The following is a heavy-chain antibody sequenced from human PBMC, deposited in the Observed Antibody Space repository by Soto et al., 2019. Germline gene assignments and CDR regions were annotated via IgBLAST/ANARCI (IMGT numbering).Heavy chain of an antibody. D-gene: IGHD3-3*01. Sequence: SETLSLTCSVYGGSFSGYYWSWIRQPPGKGLEWIGEINHSGSTNYNPSLKSRVTISVDTSKNQFSLKLSSVTAADTAVYYCARGLTIFGFDYWGQGTLVTVSS. J-gene: IGHJ4*02. CDR2: INHSGST. V-gene: IGHV4-34*01. CDR1: GGSFSGYY. CDR3: ARGLTIFGFDY.